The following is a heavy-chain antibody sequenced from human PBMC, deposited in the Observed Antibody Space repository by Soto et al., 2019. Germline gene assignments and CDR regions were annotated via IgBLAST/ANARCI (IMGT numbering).Heavy chain of an antibody. J-gene: IGHJ2*01. V-gene: IGHV4-59*03. D-gene: IGHD3-3*01. CDR3: EAEDGIRGLCTVLEFLLNGSSDL. CDR2: IYYSGST. Sequence: GKGLEWIGFIYYSGSTNSNPSLKSRVTISLDTSKNQFSLKLSSVTAADTAVFFFEAEDGIRGLCTVLEFLLNGSSDL.